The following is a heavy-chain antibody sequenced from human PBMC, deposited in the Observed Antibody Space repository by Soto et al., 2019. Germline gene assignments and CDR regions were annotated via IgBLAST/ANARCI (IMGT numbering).Heavy chain of an antibody. V-gene: IGHV3-21*01. CDR3: ARDLGYYDSSGRRSAFDI. Sequence: PGGALRLSCAASGFTFTNAWFNWVRQAPGKGLEWVSSISSSSSYIYYADSVKGRFTISRDNAKNSLYLQMSSLRAEDTAVYYCARDLGYYDSSGRRSAFDIWGQGTMVTVSS. CDR2: ISSSSSYI. J-gene: IGHJ3*02. CDR1: GFTFTNAW. D-gene: IGHD3-22*01.